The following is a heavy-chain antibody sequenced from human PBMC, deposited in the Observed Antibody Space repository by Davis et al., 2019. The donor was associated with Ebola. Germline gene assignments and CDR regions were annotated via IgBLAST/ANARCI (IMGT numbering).Heavy chain of an antibody. CDR2: INHSGST. CDR3: ARLPRYDYVWGSYRGAPFDY. CDR1: GGSFSGYY. D-gene: IGHD3-16*02. J-gene: IGHJ4*02. V-gene: IGHV4-34*01. Sequence: PSETLSLTCAVYGGSFSGYYWSWIRQPPGKGLEWIGEINHSGSTNYNPSLKSRVTISVDTSKNQFSLKLSSVTAADTAVYYCARLPRYDYVWGSYRGAPFDYWGQGTLVTVSS.